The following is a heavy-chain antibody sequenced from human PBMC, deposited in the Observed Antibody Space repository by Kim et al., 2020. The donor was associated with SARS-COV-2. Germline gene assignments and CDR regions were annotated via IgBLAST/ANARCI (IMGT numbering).Heavy chain of an antibody. J-gene: IGHJ4*02. CDR3: IHSSGYYQDPYYFDY. CDR1: GGTFSSYA. Sequence: SVKVSCKASGGTFSSYAISWVRQAPGQGLEWMGGIIPIFGTANYAQKFQGRVTITADKSTSTAYMELSSLRSEDTAVYYCIHSSGYYQDPYYFDYWGQGTLVTVSP. CDR2: IIPIFGTA. D-gene: IGHD3-22*01. V-gene: IGHV1-69*06.